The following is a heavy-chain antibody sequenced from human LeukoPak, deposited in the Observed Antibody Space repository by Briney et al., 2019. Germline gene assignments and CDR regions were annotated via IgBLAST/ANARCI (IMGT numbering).Heavy chain of an antibody. CDR2: IYYSGST. J-gene: IGHJ5*02. Sequence: PSETLSLTCTVSGGSISSSSYYWGWIRQPPGKGLEWIGSIYYSGSTYYNPSLKSRFTISVDTSKNQFSLKLSSVTAADTAVYYCASILLWFGELSGFDPWGQGTLVTVSS. CDR1: GGSISSSSYY. D-gene: IGHD3-10*01. CDR3: ASILLWFGELSGFDP. V-gene: IGHV4-39*07.